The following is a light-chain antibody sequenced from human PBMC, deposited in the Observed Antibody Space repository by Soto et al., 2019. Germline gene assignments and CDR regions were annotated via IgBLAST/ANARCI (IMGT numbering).Light chain of an antibody. Sequence: QSALTQPASVSGSPGQSINISCPGTSSDVGGYNYVSWYPQHPGKAPKPMIYEVSNRPSGVSNRFSGSKAGNTASLAISGLQAEDEADYDCSAHTSSSTLVVFGGGTKLTVL. CDR1: SSDVGGYNY. J-gene: IGLJ2*01. CDR2: EVS. V-gene: IGLV2-14*01. CDR3: SAHTSSSTLVV.